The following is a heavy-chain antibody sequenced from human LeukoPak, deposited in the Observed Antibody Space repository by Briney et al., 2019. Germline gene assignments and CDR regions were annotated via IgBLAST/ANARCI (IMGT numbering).Heavy chain of an antibody. CDR2: ISGSGGST. J-gene: IGHJ4*02. CDR1: GFTFSSYT. Sequence: GGSLRLSCAASGFTFSSYTMSWVRQAPGKGLEWVSAISGSGGSTYYADSVKGRFTISRDNSKNTLYLQMNSLRAEDTAVYYCAKDRSYGYGGDYGGQGTLVSVSS. CDR3: AKDRSYGYGGDY. D-gene: IGHD5-18*01. V-gene: IGHV3-23*01.